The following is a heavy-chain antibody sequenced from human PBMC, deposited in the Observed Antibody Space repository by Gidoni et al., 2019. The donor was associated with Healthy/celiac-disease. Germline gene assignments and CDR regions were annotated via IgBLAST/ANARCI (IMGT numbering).Heavy chain of an antibody. CDR1: GGSISSGGSY. Sequence: QVQLQESGPGLVKPSQPLSLTCTVSGGSISSGGSYWIWIRQHPGKGLEWLGYIYYSGSTYYNPSLKSRVTISVDTSKNQFSLKLSSVTAADTAVYYCARGIQIVVVPAAINWFDPWGQGTLVTVSS. CDR2: IYYSGST. D-gene: IGHD2-2*01. CDR3: ARGIQIVVVPAAINWFDP. J-gene: IGHJ5*02. V-gene: IGHV4-31*03.